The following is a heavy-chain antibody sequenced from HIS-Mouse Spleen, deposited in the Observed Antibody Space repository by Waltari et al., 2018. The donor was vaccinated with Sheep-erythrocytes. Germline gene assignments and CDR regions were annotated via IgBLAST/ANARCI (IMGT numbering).Heavy chain of an antibody. CDR3: AKRGAPVYYFDY. CDR2: ISGSGGST. J-gene: IGHJ4*02. CDR1: SYA. Sequence: SYAMSWVRQAPGKGLEWVSAISGSGGSTYYADSVKGRFTISRENSKKTLYLEMNSLRAEETAVYYCAKRGAPVYYFDYWGQGTLVTVSS. V-gene: IGHV3-23*01.